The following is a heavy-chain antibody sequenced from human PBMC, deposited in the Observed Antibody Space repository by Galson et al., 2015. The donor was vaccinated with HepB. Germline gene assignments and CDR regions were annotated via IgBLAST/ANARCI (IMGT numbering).Heavy chain of an antibody. CDR1: GFTLSGES. D-gene: IGHD2-8*01. V-gene: IGHV3-48*02. Sequence: SLRLSCAASGFTLSGESMNWVRQAPGKGLEWISYISSSSTIIYYAGSVKGRFIISRDNAKDSLYLQMNSLRDEDTATYYCARASGVEIVLAVYGLTTDFDYWGQGTLITVSS. CDR2: ISSSSTII. CDR3: ARASGVEIVLAVYGLTTDFDY. J-gene: IGHJ4*02.